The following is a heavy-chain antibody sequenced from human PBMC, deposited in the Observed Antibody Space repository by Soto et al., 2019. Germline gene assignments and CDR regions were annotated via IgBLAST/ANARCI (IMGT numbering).Heavy chain of an antibody. Sequence: SGTLSLTCTVSGGSISSYYWSWIRQPPGKGLEWIGYIYYSGSTNYNPSLKSRVTISVDTSKNQFSLKLSSVTAADTAVYYCARHWGFWADYWGQGTLVTVSS. D-gene: IGHD3-16*01. CDR2: IYYSGST. CDR3: ARHWGFWADY. J-gene: IGHJ4*02. CDR1: GGSISSYY. V-gene: IGHV4-59*08.